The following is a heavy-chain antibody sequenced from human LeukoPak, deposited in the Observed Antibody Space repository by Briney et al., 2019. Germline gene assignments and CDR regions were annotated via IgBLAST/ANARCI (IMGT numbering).Heavy chain of an antibody. CDR3: ARLHDYGYY. CDR2: IIPIFGTA. Sequence: GASVKVSCKASGGTFSSYAISWVRQAPGQGLEWMGRIIPIFGTANYAQKFQGRVTITTDETTSTAYMELSSMRSEDTAVYYCARLHDYGYYXGQGTLVTVSS. V-gene: IGHV1-69*05. CDR1: GGTFSSYA. J-gene: IGHJ4*02. D-gene: IGHD4-17*01.